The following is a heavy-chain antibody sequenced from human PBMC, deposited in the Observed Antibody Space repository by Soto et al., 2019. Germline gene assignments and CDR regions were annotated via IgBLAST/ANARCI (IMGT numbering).Heavy chain of an antibody. J-gene: IGHJ6*02. Sequence: QVQLQQWGAGLLKPSETLSLTCAVYGGSFSGYYWSWIRQPPGKGLEWIGEINHSGSTNYNPSLKRRVTISVDTSTNQFSLKLSSVTAADTAVYYCARRGSGWYGTYYYYYGMDVWGQGTTVTVSS. CDR1: GGSFSGYY. V-gene: IGHV4-34*01. D-gene: IGHD6-19*01. CDR2: INHSGST. CDR3: ARRGSGWYGTYYYYYGMDV.